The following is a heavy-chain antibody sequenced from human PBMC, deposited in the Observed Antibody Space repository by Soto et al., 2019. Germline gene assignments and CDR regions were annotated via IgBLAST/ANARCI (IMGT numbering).Heavy chain of an antibody. CDR2: IYYSGST. D-gene: IGHD3-3*01. Sequence: SETLSLTCTVSGGSISSYYWSWIRQPPGKGLEWIGYIYYSGSTNYNPSLKSRVTISVDTSKNQFSLKLSPVTAADTAVYYCARVVPAANYDFWSGYYFGYWGQGTLVTVSS. CDR1: GGSISSYY. V-gene: IGHV4-59*08. CDR3: ARVVPAANYDFWSGYYFGY. J-gene: IGHJ4*02.